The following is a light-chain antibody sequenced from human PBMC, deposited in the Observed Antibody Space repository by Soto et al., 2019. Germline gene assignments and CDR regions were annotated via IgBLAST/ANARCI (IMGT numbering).Light chain of an antibody. CDR3: QQRASWPFT. CDR1: QTVLYSSNNKNY. J-gene: IGKJ2*01. CDR2: WAS. V-gene: IGKV4-1*01. Sequence: DIVMTKSPKSLAVSLCESATISCKSSQTVLYSSNNKNYLAWYQQKPGQPPKLLIYWASTRESGVPDRFSGSGSGTDFTLIIGSLQPEDSAPYYCQQRASWPFTLGQGTKVDI.